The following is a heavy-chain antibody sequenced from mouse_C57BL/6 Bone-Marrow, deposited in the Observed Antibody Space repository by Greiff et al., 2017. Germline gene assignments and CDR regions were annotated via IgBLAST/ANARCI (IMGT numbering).Heavy chain of an antibody. CDR3: ACNLFAY. Sequence: VQLQQSGAELVRPGASVKLSCKASGYTFTDYYINWVKQRPGQGLEWIARIYPGSGNTYYNEKFKGKATLTAEKSSSTAYMQLSSLTSEDSAVYFCACNLFAYWGQGTLVTVSA. CDR2: IYPGSGNT. J-gene: IGHJ3*01. V-gene: IGHV1-76*01. CDR1: GYTFTDYY.